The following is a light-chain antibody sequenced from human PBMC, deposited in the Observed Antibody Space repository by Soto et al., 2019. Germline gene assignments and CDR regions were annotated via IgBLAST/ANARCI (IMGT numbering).Light chain of an antibody. CDR3: QQYGTSPWT. CDR1: QSISSTY. Sequence: VMTQAPATLSVSTGDRATLSCRASQSISSTYLAWYQQKPGHAPRLLLYGTSSRATGIPDRFSGSVSGTDFTLTISRLEPEDFAVYYCQQYGTSPWTFGQGSKVDI. V-gene: IGKV3-20*01. J-gene: IGKJ1*01. CDR2: GTS.